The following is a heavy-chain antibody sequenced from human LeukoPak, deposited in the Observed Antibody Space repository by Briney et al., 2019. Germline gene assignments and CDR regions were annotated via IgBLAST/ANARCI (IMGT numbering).Heavy chain of an antibody. CDR2: INPNSGVT. Sequence: GASVKVSCKASGYTFTGYYMQWVRQAPGQGLEWMGWINPNSGVTNYAQKFQGRVTMTRDASISTAYMELSRLRSDDTAVYFCARDHCVSGGCYEDYYYGMDVWGRGTTVTVSS. CDR3: ARDHCVSGGCYEDYYYGMDV. D-gene: IGHD2-21*02. V-gene: IGHV1-2*02. CDR1: GYTFTGYY. J-gene: IGHJ6*02.